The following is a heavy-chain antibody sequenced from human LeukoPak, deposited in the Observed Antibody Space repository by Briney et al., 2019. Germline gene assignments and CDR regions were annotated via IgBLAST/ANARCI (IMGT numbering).Heavy chain of an antibody. CDR3: ARDYCSSTSCGGFDY. V-gene: IGHV4-38-2*02. J-gene: IGHJ4*02. Sequence: PSETLSLXCTVSGYSISSGYYWGWIRQPPGKGLEWIGSIYHSGSTYHNPSLKSRVTISVDTSKNQFSLKLGSVTAADTAVYYCARDYCSSTSCGGFDYWGQRTLVTVSS. D-gene: IGHD2-2*01. CDR1: GYSISSGYY. CDR2: IYHSGST.